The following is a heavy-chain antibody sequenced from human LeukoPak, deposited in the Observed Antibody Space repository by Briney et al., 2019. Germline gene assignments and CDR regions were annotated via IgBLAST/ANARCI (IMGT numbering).Heavy chain of an antibody. CDR3: ARIKDYGDYNWFDP. J-gene: IGHJ5*02. Sequence: SETLSLTCTVSGGSISSYYWSWIRQPPGKGLEWIGYISSSGSTSYNPSLKSRVTISVDTSKNQFSLNLSSVTAADTAVYYCARIKDYGDYNWFDPWGQGTLVTVSS. V-gene: IGHV4-59*06. CDR2: ISSSGST. D-gene: IGHD4-17*01. CDR1: GGSISSYY.